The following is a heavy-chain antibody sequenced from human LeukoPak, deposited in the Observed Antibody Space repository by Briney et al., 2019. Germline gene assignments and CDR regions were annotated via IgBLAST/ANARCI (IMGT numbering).Heavy chain of an antibody. CDR2: FDPEDGET. J-gene: IGHJ5*02. V-gene: IGHV1-24*01. CDR1: GYTLSELS. CDR3: ATGKRIMITFGGAIVRRYWFDP. D-gene: IGHD3-16*02. Sequence: ASVKVSCKVSGYTLSELSMHWVRQAPGKGLEWMGGFDPEDGETIYAQKFQDRVTMTEDTSTDTAFMELSSLRSEDTAVYYCATGKRIMITFGGAIVRRYWFDPWGQGTLVTVSS.